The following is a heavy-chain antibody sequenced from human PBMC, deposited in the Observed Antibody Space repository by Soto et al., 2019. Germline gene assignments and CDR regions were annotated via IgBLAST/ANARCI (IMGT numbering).Heavy chain of an antibody. Sequence: EVQLLESGGGLVQPGGSLRLSCAASGFTFSSYAMSWVRQAPGKGLEWVSAISGSGGSTYYADSVKGRFTISRDNSKNTLYLQMNSLRAEDTAVYYCARSQGYSSSFHWFDPWGQGTLVTVSS. CDR3: ARSQGYSSSFHWFDP. V-gene: IGHV3-23*01. D-gene: IGHD6-6*01. CDR1: GFTFSSYA. J-gene: IGHJ5*02. CDR2: ISGSGGST.